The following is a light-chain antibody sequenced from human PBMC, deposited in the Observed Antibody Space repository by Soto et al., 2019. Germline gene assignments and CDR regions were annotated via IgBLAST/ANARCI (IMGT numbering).Light chain of an antibody. J-gene: IGKJ1*01. CDR2: GAS. CDR1: QSVSSIY. Sequence: IVLTQSPGTLSLSAGERATLSCRASQSVSSIYLAWYQQKPGQAPRLLMYGASSRATGIPDRFSGSGSGTDFTLTISRLETEDFAVYYCQQYGSSTWTFGQGTKVDIK. CDR3: QQYGSSTWT. V-gene: IGKV3-20*01.